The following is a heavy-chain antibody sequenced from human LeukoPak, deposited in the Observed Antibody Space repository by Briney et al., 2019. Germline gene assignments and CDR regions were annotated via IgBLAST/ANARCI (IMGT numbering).Heavy chain of an antibody. CDR3: AKSPYSSSWYRGDDYYYYYYGMDV. D-gene: IGHD6-13*01. CDR2: ISGSGGST. V-gene: IGHV3-23*01. CDR1: GFTFSSYA. Sequence: QPGGSLRLSCAASGFTFSSYAMSWVRQAPGKGLEWVSAISGSGGSTYYADSVKGRFTISRDNSKNTLCLQMNSLRAEDTAVYYCAKSPYSSSWYRGDDYYYYYYGMDVWGQGTTVTVSS. J-gene: IGHJ6*02.